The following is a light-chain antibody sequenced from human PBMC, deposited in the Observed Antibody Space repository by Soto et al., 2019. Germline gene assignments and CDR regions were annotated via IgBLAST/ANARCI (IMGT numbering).Light chain of an antibody. J-gene: IGKJ1*01. CDR1: QKVDRY. Sequence: DTQMTQSTSSQSPSVGDRVTIACRASQKVDRYLNWYQHKPGKAPQPLIYAASSVQSGVPSRFSGSGSGTDFTLTINNLQTEDFDTYYCQQSHTTWTFGQGTKVDSK. CDR3: QQSHTTWT. CDR2: AAS. V-gene: IGKV1-39*01.